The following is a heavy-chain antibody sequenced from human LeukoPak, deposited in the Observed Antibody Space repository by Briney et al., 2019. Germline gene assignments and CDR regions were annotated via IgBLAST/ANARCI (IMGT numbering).Heavy chain of an antibody. D-gene: IGHD1-26*01. CDR1: GGSISSYY. CDR2: IYYSGST. V-gene: IGHV4-59*08. J-gene: IGHJ4*02. Sequence: SETLSLTCTVSGGSISSYYWSWTRQPPGKGLEWIGYIYYSGSTNYNPSLKSRVTISVDTSKNQFSLKLSSVTAADTAVYYCARCIVGAHFDYWGQGTLVTVSS. CDR3: ARCIVGAHFDY.